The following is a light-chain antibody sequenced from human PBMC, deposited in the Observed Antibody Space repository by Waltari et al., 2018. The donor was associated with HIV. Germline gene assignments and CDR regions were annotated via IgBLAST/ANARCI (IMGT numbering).Light chain of an antibody. J-gene: IGLJ2*01. CDR2: RNN. CDR1: SSNIGANS. CDR3: AAWGDSLSNVV. V-gene: IGLV1-47*01. Sequence: QSVLTQPPSASGTPGPRVTISCSGSSSNIGANSVYWYQQLPGTAPKLLIYRNNQRPSGVPDRFSGSKSGTSASLAISGLRSEDEANYYCAAWGDSLSNVVFGGGTKLTVL.